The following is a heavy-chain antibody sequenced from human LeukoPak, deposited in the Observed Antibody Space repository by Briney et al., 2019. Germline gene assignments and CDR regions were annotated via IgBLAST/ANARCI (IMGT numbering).Heavy chain of an antibody. D-gene: IGHD3-3*01. CDR2: ISSDGNNK. Sequence: GRSLRLSCAASGFTFSSYAMHWVRQAPGKGLEWVAIISSDGNNKYYADSVKGRFTISRDNSKNTLYLQMNSLRAEDTAVYYCARGGFTYDDFWSAYYTADYWGQGTLVTVSS. V-gene: IGHV3-30-3*01. CDR3: ARGGFTYDDFWSAYYTADY. CDR1: GFTFSSYA. J-gene: IGHJ4*02.